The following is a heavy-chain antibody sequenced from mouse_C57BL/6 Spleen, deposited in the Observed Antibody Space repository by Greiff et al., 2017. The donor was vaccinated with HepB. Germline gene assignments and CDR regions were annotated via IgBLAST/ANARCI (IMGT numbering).Heavy chain of an antibody. Sequence: QVQLQQSGPELVKPGASVKISCKASGYSFTSYYIHWVKQRPGQGLEWIGWIYPGSGNTKYNEKFKGKATLTADTSSSTAYMQLSSLTSEDSAVYYCARRFPPSTTVGYWYFDVWGTGTTVTVSS. CDR2: IYPGSGNT. J-gene: IGHJ1*03. D-gene: IGHD1-1*01. CDR1: GYSFTSYY. CDR3: ARRFPPSTTVGYWYFDV. V-gene: IGHV1-66*01.